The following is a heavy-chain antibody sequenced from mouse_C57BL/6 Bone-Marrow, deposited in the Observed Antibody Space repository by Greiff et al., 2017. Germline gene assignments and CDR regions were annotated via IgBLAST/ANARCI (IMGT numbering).Heavy chain of an antibody. CDR2: IDPSDSYT. CDR1: GYTFTSYW. V-gene: IGHV1-59*01. CDR3: ARGYYGSSYPQVGYFDV. D-gene: IGHD1-1*01. Sequence: QVQLQQPGAELVRPGTSVKLSCKASGYTFTSYWMHWVKQRPGQGLEWIGVIDPSDSYTNYNQKFKGMATLTVDTSSSTAYMQLSSLTSEDSAVYYCARGYYGSSYPQVGYFDVWGTGTTVTVSS. J-gene: IGHJ1*03.